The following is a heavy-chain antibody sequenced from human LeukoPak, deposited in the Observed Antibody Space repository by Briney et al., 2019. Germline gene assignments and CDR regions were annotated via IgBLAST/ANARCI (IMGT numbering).Heavy chain of an antibody. J-gene: IGHJ4*02. CDR1: GFTLSSFA. V-gene: IGHV3-23*01. Sequence: GGSLRLSRAASGFTLSSFAMTWPRHPPGKGLEWVSTITNTGRGTFYADSVKGRSAISRDNSKNTLYLQMNSLRADDPALYYCAKGRGTYPFDYRGQGTLVTVSS. CDR3: AKGRGTYPFDY. CDR2: ITNTGRGT. D-gene: IGHD1-26*01.